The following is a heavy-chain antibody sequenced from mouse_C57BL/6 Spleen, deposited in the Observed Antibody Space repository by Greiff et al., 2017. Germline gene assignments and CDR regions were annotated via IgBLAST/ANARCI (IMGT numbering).Heavy chain of an antibody. V-gene: IGHV10-3*01. D-gene: IGHD2-5*01. CDR3: VRETYYSKGWYFDV. J-gene: IGHJ1*03. Sequence: EVQLVESGGGLVQPKASLKLSCAASGFTFNTYAMHWVRQAPGKGLEWVARIRSKSGNYTTYYDVAVKDRFTISKDESQSMLYLQMNNLKTDDTSMDYCVRETYYSKGWYFDVWGTGTTVTVSS. CDR2: IRSKSGNYTT. CDR1: GFTFNTYA.